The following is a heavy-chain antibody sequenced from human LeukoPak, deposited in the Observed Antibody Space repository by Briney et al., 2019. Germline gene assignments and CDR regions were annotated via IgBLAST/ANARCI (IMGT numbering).Heavy chain of an antibody. V-gene: IGHV3-21*01. CDR2: ISSSSSYI. CDR1: GFTFSSYS. J-gene: IGHJ3*02. CDR3: ARDSSSGGSKVPGAFDI. Sequence: GGSLRLSCAASGFTFSSYSMNWVRQAPGKGLEWVSSISSSSSYIYYADSVKGRFTISRDDAKNSLYLQMNSLRAEGTAVYYCARDSSSGGSKVPGAFDIWGQGTMVTVSS. D-gene: IGHD2-15*01.